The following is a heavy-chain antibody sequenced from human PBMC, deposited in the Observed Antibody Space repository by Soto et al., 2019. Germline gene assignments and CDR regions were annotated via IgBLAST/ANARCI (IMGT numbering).Heavy chain of an antibody. CDR1: GFTFSSYG. V-gene: IGHV3-30*18. D-gene: IGHD1-26*01. Sequence: GGSLRLSCAASGFTFSSYGMHWVRQAPGKGLEWVAVISYDGSNKYYADSVKGRFTISRDNSKNTLYLQMNSLRAEDTAVYYCAKDRRELRHLFDYWGQGTLVTVSS. J-gene: IGHJ4*02. CDR2: ISYDGSNK. CDR3: AKDRRELRHLFDY.